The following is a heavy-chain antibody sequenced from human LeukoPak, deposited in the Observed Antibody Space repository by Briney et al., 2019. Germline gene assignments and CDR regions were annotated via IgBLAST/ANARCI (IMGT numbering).Heavy chain of an antibody. Sequence: GGSLRLSCSVSGFTFSTYVMHWVRQAPGKGPKYVSAISSNGDNTYYADSVKGRFTISRDNSKNTLYLQMSSLRADDTAVYYCVRGTGYWGQGTLVTVSS. V-gene: IGHV3-64D*06. CDR1: GFTFSTYV. CDR3: VRGTGY. J-gene: IGHJ4*02. CDR2: ISSNGDNT.